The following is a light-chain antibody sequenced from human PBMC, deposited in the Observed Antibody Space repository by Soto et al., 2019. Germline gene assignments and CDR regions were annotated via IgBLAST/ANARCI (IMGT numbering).Light chain of an antibody. CDR1: QNIDNY. CDR2: ATS. J-gene: IGKJ4*01. CDR3: QESYSSPAVS. V-gene: IGKV1-39*01. Sequence: DIQMTQSPSSLSASLGDRVTITCRASQNIDNYLNWYQHKPGKAPKLLIYATSTLHSGVPARFSGSGSGTEFTLTISSLQAEDFATYLCQESYSSPAVSFGGGTKVDIK.